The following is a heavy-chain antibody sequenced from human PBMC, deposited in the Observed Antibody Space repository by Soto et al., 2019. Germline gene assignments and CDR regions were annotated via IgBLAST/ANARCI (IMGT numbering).Heavy chain of an antibody. V-gene: IGHV3-21*01. Sequence: GGSLRLSCAASGFTFSSYSMNWVRQAPGKGLEWVSSISSSSSYIYYADSVKGRFTISRDNAKNSLYLQMNSLRAEDTAVYYCARRLGKEMATPMGDYYYYGMDVWGQGTTVTVSS. CDR1: GFTFSSYS. CDR2: ISSSSSYI. J-gene: IGHJ6*02. D-gene: IGHD3-16*01. CDR3: ARRLGKEMATPMGDYYYYGMDV.